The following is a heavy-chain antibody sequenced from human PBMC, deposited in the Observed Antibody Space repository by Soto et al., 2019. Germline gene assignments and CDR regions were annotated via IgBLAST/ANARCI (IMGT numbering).Heavy chain of an antibody. CDR2: VYYTGST. CDR1: GSSIRRNDYY. D-gene: IGHD2-21*02. CDR3: VRTARQGAVAPHWFDR. Sequence: TLSLTWPVSGSSIRRNDYYLSWIRPAPGKGLEWIGYVYYTGSTYFNPSLMSRLTISVDTSKNQFSLKLTSVTAAETAVYYCVRTARQGAVAPHWFDRWGQGTQVTVSS. J-gene: IGHJ5*02. V-gene: IGHV4-30-4*01.